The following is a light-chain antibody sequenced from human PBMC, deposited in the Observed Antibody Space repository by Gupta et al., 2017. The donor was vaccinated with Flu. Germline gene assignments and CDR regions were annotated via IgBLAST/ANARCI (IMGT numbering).Light chain of an antibody. Sequence: QSVLTQPPSVSGAPGQRVTISCTGSISNIGSVYDVRWYQQLPGTAPKLLIYSNINRPSGVPDRFSGSKSGTSASLAITGLKAEDEADYYCQSYDSSLSAFYVFGTGTKVTVL. V-gene: IGLV1-40*01. CDR2: SNI. J-gene: IGLJ1*01. CDR3: QSYDSSLSAFYV. CDR1: ISNIGSVYD.